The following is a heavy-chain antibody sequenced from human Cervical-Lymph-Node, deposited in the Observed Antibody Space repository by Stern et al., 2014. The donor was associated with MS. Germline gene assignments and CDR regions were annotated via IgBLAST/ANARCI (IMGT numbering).Heavy chain of an antibody. J-gene: IGHJ4*02. Sequence: QVQLVQSGAEVKKPWSSVKVSCKASGGTFSNYAISWVRQAPGQGLEWMGWIIPSFGTANYAQKFQGRVTIAADESTSTTYMELSSLRSEDTAVYYCASLLGRIAVASVDYWGQGTLVTVSS. CDR2: IIPSFGTA. V-gene: IGHV1-69*01. CDR3: ASLLGRIAVASVDY. D-gene: IGHD6-19*01. CDR1: GGTFSNYA.